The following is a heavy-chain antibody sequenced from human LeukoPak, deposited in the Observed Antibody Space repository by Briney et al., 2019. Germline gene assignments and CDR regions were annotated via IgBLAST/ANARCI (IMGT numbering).Heavy chain of an antibody. CDR1: GFTFSSYG. CDR3: AKDPRAYDSSGYYYS. J-gene: IGHJ4*02. Sequence: GGSLRLSCAASGFTFSSYGMQWVRQAPGKGLEWVAVISYDGSNKYYADSVKGRFTISRDNSKNTLYLQMNSLRAEDTAVYYCAKDPRAYDSSGYYYSWGQGTLVTVSS. CDR2: ISYDGSNK. V-gene: IGHV3-30*18. D-gene: IGHD3-22*01.